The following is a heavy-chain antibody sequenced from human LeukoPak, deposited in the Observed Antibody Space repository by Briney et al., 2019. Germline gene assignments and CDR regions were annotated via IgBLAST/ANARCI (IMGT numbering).Heavy chain of an antibody. D-gene: IGHD6-13*01. J-gene: IGHJ5*02. Sequence: PGGSLRLSCAASGFTFSNYWMNWVRQAPGKGLEWVSSISSSGSYIYYADLLKGRFIISRDNAKNSLYLQMNSLRAEDTAVYYCALSSGSWDWFDPWGQGTLVTVSS. V-gene: IGHV3-21*01. CDR1: GFTFSNYW. CDR3: ALSSGSWDWFDP. CDR2: ISSSGSYI.